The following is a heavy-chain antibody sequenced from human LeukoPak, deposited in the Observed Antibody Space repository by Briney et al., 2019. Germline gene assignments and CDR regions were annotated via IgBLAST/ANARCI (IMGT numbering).Heavy chain of an antibody. Sequence: SSETLSLTCTVSGGSISSCYWSWIRQPPGKGLEWIGYIYYSGSTNYNPSLKSRVTISVDTSKNQFSLKLSSVTAADTAVYYCARDRPDYCSGGSCYYGMDVWGQGTTVTVSS. CDR1: GGSISSCY. CDR2: IYYSGST. D-gene: IGHD2-15*01. J-gene: IGHJ6*02. CDR3: ARDRPDYCSGGSCYYGMDV. V-gene: IGHV4-59*01.